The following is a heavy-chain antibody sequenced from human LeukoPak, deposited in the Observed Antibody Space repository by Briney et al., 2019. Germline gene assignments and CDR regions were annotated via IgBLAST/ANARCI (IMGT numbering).Heavy chain of an antibody. CDR3: ARQESEMTTPANRYFDL. CDR2: IFPDDSDT. D-gene: IGHD5-24*01. Sequence: GESLKISCKGSGYNFAHDWIGWVRQMPGKGLEWMEIIFPDDSDTIYSPSFQGQVTISADKSINTAYLQWSNLKASDSAIYYCARQESEMTTPANRYFDLWGQGTLITVSS. V-gene: IGHV5-51*01. J-gene: IGHJ4*02. CDR1: GYNFAHDW.